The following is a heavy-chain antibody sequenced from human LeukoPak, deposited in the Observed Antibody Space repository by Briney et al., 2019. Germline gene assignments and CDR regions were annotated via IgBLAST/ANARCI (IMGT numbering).Heavy chain of an antibody. J-gene: IGHJ4*02. CDR1: GFTFSSYW. CDR3: ARVWLRWGSLPDY. CDR2: IKQDGSEK. Sequence: GGSLRLSCAASGFTFSSYWMSWVRQAPGKGLEWVANIKQDGSEKYYVDSVKGRFTISRDNAKNSLYLQMNSLRAEDTAVYYCARVWLRWGSLPDYWGQGTLVTVSS. V-gene: IGHV3-7*01. D-gene: IGHD3-16*01.